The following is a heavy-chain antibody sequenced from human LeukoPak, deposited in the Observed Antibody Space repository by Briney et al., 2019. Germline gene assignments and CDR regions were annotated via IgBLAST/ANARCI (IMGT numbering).Heavy chain of an antibody. CDR1: GYSFTSYW. D-gene: IGHD5-24*01. CDR2: IYPGDSDT. V-gene: IGHV5-51*01. CDR3: ARWAEMATITRYFDY. J-gene: IGHJ4*02. Sequence: PGESLKISCKGSGYSFTSYWIGWVRQMPGKGLEWVGIIYPGDSDTRYSPSFQGQVTISADKSISTAYLQWSSLKASDTAMYYCARWAEMATITRYFDYWGQGTLVTVSS.